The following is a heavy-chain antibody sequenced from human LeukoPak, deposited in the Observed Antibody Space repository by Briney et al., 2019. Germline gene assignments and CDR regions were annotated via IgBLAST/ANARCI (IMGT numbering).Heavy chain of an antibody. CDR2: INPNSGGT. J-gene: IGHJ5*02. V-gene: IGHV1-2*02. CDR3: ARDRRIAAAGTWGDVWFDP. CDR1: GYTFTGYY. D-gene: IGHD6-13*01. Sequence: ASVKVSCKASGYTFTGYYMHWVRQAPGQGLEWMGWINPNSGGTNYAQKFQGRVTMTRDTSISTAYMELSRLRSDDTAVYYCARDRRIAAAGTWGDVWFDPWGQGTLVTVSS.